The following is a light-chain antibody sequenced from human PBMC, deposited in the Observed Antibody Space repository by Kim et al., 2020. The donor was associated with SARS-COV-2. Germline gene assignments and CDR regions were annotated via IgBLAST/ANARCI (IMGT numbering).Light chain of an antibody. J-gene: IGKJ1*01. CDR2: AAS. Sequence: IRMTQSPSSLSASTGDRVTITCRASQGISGYLACHQQKPGKAPKLLIYAASTLQSGVPSRFSGSGSGTDFTLTISCLQSEDFATYYCQQYYSYPPTFGQGTKVEIK. V-gene: IGKV1-8*01. CDR3: QQYYSYPPT. CDR1: QGISGY.